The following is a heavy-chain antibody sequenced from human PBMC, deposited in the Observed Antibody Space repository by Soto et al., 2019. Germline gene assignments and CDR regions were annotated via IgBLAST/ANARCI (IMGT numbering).Heavy chain of an antibody. CDR2: VEVENDDR. Sequence: EVLLQQSGAEAREPGGVVKMSCAVSGITFSDLHMHWVKQAPGKGLEWVGLVEVENDDRLYAEKYRGRLNINTDTSRHTSYMELTSLTSDDTAIYFCAAVRGSLGSLSFDDWGQGTPVTVSA. CDR1: GITFSDLH. CDR3: AAVRGSLGSLSFDD. D-gene: IGHD1-26*01. J-gene: IGHJ4*02. V-gene: IGHV1-69-2*01.